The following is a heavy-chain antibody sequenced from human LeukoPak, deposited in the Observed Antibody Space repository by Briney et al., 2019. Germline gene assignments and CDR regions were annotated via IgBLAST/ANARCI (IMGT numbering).Heavy chain of an antibody. D-gene: IGHD6-19*01. Sequence: GGSLRLSCAASGFTFSSYWMSWVRQAPGKGLEWVSSISSSSSYIYYADSVKGRFTISRDNSRNTLYLQMNSLRAEDTALYYCARAAAETGAFRDNWFDPWGQGTPVTVSS. CDR2: ISSSSSYI. CDR1: GFTFSSYW. CDR3: ARAAAETGAFRDNWFDP. V-gene: IGHV3-21*01. J-gene: IGHJ5*02.